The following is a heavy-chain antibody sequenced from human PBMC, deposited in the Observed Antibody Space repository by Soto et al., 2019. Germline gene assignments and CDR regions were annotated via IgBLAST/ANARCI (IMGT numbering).Heavy chain of an antibody. V-gene: IGHV3-9*01. CDR3: AREPSYDFWSGYSYYYYYGMDV. CDR1: GFTFDNYA. D-gene: IGHD3-3*01. J-gene: IGHJ6*02. CDR2: ISWDSGSI. Sequence: PGGSLRLSCAASGFTFDNYAMHWVRQAPGKGLEWVSGISWDSGSIDYADSVRGRFTISRDNARNSLYLRMSSLRPEDTALYYCAREPSYDFWSGYSYYYYYGMDVWGQGTTVTVSS.